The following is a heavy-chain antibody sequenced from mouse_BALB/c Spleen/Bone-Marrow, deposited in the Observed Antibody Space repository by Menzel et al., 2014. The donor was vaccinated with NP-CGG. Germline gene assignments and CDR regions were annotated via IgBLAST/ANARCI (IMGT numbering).Heavy chain of an antibody. CDR3: VRSGSSSGYFDY. CDR1: GFTFSSFG. CDR2: ISSGNSTI. V-gene: IGHV5-17*02. D-gene: IGHD1-1*01. J-gene: IGHJ2*01. Sequence: EVQGVESGGGLVQPGGSRKLSCAASGFTFSSFGMHWVRQAPEKGLEWVAYISSGNSTIYYGDTVMGRFTISRDNPKNTLFLQMTSLRSEDTATYYCVRSGSSSGYFDYWGQGTTLTVSS.